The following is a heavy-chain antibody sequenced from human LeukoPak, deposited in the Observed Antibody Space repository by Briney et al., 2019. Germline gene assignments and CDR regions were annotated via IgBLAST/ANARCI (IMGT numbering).Heavy chain of an antibody. CDR1: GGSISSGSYY. D-gene: IGHD3-3*01. CDR3: VASVYYDFWSGYFGGY. V-gene: IGHV4-61*02. Sequence: PSQTLSLTCTVSGGSISSGSYYWSWIWQPAGKGLEWIGRIYTSGSTNYNPSLKSRVTISVDTSKSQFSLKLSSVTAADTAVYYCVASVYYDFWSGYFGGYWGQGTLVTVSS. CDR2: IYTSGST. J-gene: IGHJ4*02.